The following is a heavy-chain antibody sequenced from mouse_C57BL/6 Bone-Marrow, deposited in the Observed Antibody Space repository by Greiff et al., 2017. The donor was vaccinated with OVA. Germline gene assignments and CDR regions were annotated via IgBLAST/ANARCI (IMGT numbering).Heavy chain of an antibody. Sequence: EVQLQQSGPELVKPGASVKIPCKASGYTFTDYNMDWVKQSHGKSLEWIGDINPNHGGTIYNQKFKGKATLTVDKSSITAYMELRSLTSEYTAVYYCARCGGYSTWYFDVWGTGTTVTVSS. CDR3: ARCGGYSTWYFDV. V-gene: IGHV1-18*01. CDR1: GYTFTDYN. CDR2: INPNHGGT. D-gene: IGHD2-5*01. J-gene: IGHJ1*03.